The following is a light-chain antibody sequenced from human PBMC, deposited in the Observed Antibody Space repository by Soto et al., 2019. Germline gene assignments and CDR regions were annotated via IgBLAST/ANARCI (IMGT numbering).Light chain of an antibody. J-gene: IGLJ1*01. Sequence: QSVLKKPGYVSGSDGQSITICCAATSSDIGDYNYVSWYQQHPGKAHKLMIYEVSNRHSGISNRFSGSKSGNTTSLTISGLQADDEADYYCSSYTSTSSYVFGTGTKVTV. V-gene: IGLV2-14*01. CDR1: SSDIGDYNY. CDR2: EVS. CDR3: SSYTSTSSYV.